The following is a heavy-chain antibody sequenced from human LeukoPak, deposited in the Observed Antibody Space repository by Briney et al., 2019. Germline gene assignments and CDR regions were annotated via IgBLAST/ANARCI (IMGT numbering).Heavy chain of an antibody. J-gene: IGHJ6*02. V-gene: IGHV3-23*01. CDR2: ISGSGSST. D-gene: IGHD4-17*01. Sequence: GGSLRLSCATSGFTFSNYAMSWVRQAPGKGLEWVSTISGSGSSTYYADSVKGRFTISRANSKNTLDLQMNSLRAEDTAVYYCAKGIDADYGDSRVGHYYGMDVWGQGTTVTASS. CDR1: GFTFSNYA. CDR3: AKGIDADYGDSRVGHYYGMDV.